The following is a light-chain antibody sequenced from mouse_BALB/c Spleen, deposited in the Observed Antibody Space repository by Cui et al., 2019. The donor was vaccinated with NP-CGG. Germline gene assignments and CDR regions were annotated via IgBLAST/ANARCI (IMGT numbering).Light chain of an antibody. CDR2: GTN. Sequence: QALLTQETALTTSPGETVTLTCRSSTGAVTTSNYANWVQEKPDHFFTGLIGGTNNRAPGVPARFSGSLIGDKAALTITGAQTEDEAIYFCALWYSNHWVFGGGTKLTVL. J-gene: IGLJ1*01. CDR1: TGAVTTSNY. V-gene: IGLV1*01. CDR3: ALWYSNHWV.